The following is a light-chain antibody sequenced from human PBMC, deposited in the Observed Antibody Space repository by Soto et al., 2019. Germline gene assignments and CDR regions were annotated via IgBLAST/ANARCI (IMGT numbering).Light chain of an antibody. Sequence: EIVMTQSPATLSVSPGERATLSCRASQSVSSNLAWYQQKPGQAPRLLIYCASTRATGIPARFSGSGSGTEFTLTISSLQSADFAVYYCQQYNNWPTFGQGTKLEIK. CDR1: QSVSSN. CDR2: CAS. V-gene: IGKV3-15*01. CDR3: QQYNNWPT. J-gene: IGKJ2*01.